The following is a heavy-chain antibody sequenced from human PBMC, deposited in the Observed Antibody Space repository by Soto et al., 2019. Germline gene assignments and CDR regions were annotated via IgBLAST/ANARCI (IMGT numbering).Heavy chain of an antibody. Sequence: GASLKSSCKGPGYSFAGYWITWVRQKPGKGLEWMGRIDPSDSQTYYSPSFRGHVTISVTKSITTVFLQWSSLRASDTAMYYCARQIYDSDTGPNFQYYFDSWGQGTPVTVSS. CDR2: IDPSDSQT. CDR3: ARQIYDSDTGPNFQYYFDS. D-gene: IGHD3-22*01. CDR1: GYSFAGYW. V-gene: IGHV5-10-1*01. J-gene: IGHJ4*02.